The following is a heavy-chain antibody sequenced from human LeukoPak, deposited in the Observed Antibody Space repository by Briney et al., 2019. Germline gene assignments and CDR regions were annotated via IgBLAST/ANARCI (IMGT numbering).Heavy chain of an antibody. Sequence: ASVKVSCKASGYTFTGYYMHWVRQAPGQGLEWMGWINPNSGGTNYAQKFQGRVTMTRDTSISTACMELSRLRSDDTAVYYCARQIVGGFIDWFDPWGQGTLVTVSS. V-gene: IGHV1-2*02. CDR1: GYTFTGYY. D-gene: IGHD1-26*01. CDR2: INPNSGGT. CDR3: ARQIVGGFIDWFDP. J-gene: IGHJ5*02.